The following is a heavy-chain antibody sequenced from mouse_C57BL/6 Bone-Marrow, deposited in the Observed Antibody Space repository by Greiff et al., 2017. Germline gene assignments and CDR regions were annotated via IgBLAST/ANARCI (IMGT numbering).Heavy chain of an antibody. CDR1: GYTFTSYG. J-gene: IGHJ2*01. D-gene: IGHD4-1*01. CDR2: IYPRSGNT. CDR3: AREGLGRYYFDY. V-gene: IGHV1-81*01. Sequence: QVQLQQSGAELARPGASVKLSCKASGYTFTSYGISWVKQRTGQGLEWIGEIYPRSGNTYYNEKFKGKATRTADKSSSTAYMELRSLTSEDSAVYFCAREGLGRYYFDYWGQGTTLTVSS.